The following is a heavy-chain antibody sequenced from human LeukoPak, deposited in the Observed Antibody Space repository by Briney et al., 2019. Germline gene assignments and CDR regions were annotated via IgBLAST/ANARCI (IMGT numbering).Heavy chain of an antibody. V-gene: IGHV3-48*03. CDR1: GFTFSTYE. CDR3: ARDHPDYWLTFDY. CDR2: IIGSGDTI. J-gene: IGHJ4*02. D-gene: IGHD3-9*01. Sequence: GGSLRLSCAASGFTFSTYEMNWVRQAPGKGLEWVSYIIGSGDTIYYADSVKGRFTISRDKAKNSLYLQMNSLRAEDTAVYYCARDHPDYWLTFDYWGQGTLVTVSS.